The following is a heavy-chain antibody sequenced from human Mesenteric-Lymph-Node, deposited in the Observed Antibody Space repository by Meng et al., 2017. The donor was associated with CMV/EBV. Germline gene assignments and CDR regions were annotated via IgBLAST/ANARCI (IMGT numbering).Heavy chain of an antibody. Sequence: GESLKISCAASGFTFSSYAMSWVRQAPGKGLEWVSSISSSSSYIYYADSVKGRFTISRDNAKNSVYLQMNSLRAEDTAVYYCARDYSSYDAFDIWGQGTMVTVSS. D-gene: IGHD6-13*01. CDR3: ARDYSSYDAFDI. J-gene: IGHJ3*02. CDR1: GFTFSSYA. V-gene: IGHV3-21*01. CDR2: ISSSSSYI.